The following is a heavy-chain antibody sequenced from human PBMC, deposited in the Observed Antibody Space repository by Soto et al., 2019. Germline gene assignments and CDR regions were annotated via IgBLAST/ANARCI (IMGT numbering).Heavy chain of an antibody. J-gene: IGHJ5*02. CDR1: GGAFSGYC. CDR2: INDSGSS. D-gene: IGHD5-18*01. CDR3: ARRGSYSYRQHWFHP. V-gene: IGHV4-34*01. Sequence: SETLSLTCAVYGGAFSGYCLSWIRQPPGKGLEWVGEINDSGSSNYNPYLKSRVSVSGDTPKNQFPLELTSVAAADSAVYYCARRGSYSYRQHWFHPWGQGTLVTVPQ.